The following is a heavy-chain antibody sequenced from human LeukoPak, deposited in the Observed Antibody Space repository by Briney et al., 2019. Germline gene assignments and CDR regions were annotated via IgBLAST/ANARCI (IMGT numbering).Heavy chain of an antibody. CDR1: GGSISSGSYY. J-gene: IGHJ4*02. D-gene: IGHD3-3*01. Sequence: PSETLSLTCTVSGGSISSGSYYWSWIRQPAGKGLEWIGRIYTSGSTNYNPSLKSRVTISVDTSKNQFSLKLSSVTAADTAMYYCARDRNDFWSGYYRYWGQGTLVTVSS. CDR3: ARDRNDFWSGYYRY. CDR2: IYTSGST. V-gene: IGHV4-61*02.